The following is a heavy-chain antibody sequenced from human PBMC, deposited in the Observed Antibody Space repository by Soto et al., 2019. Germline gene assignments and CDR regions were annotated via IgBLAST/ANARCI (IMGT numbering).Heavy chain of an antibody. V-gene: IGHV3-15*01. CDR1: GFTFSNAW. D-gene: IGHD5-18*01. J-gene: IGHJ4*02. CDR3: TTGTAVAKYYFDY. Sequence: EVQLVESGGGXVXXXXXLRLSCAASGFTFSNAWMSWVRQAPGKGLEWVGRIKSRTDGGTADYAAPVKGRFTISRDDSKNTLSLQMNSLKTEETAVYYCTTGTAVAKYYFDYWGQGTLVTVSS. CDR2: IKSRTDGGTA.